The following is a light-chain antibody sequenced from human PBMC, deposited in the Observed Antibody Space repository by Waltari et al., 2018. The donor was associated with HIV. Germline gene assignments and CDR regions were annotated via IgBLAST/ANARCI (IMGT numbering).Light chain of an antibody. Sequence: QSVLTQPPSVSAAPGQRVNISRSGNSSTLGAGFYVHWYQHLPGTAPKLLIYATTNRPSGVPDRFSGSKSGASAPLAITGLQAEDEADYYCQSYDNSLTSYVFATGTRVTVL. J-gene: IGLJ1*01. CDR2: ATT. CDR1: SSTLGAGFY. CDR3: QSYDNSLTSYV. V-gene: IGLV1-40*03.